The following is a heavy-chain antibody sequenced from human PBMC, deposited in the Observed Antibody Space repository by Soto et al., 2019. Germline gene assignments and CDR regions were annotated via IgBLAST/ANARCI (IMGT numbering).Heavy chain of an antibody. V-gene: IGHV3-30*03. Sequence: QVQLVESGGGVVQPGRSLRLSCAASGFTFSSYGMHWVRQAPGKGLEWVAVISYDGSNKYYADSVKGRFTISRDNSKNTLYLQMNSLRAEDTAVSYCARSRVYGDYVPFDYWGQGTLVTVSS. CDR1: GFTFSSYG. CDR2: ISYDGSNK. CDR3: ARSRVYGDYVPFDY. J-gene: IGHJ4*02. D-gene: IGHD4-17*01.